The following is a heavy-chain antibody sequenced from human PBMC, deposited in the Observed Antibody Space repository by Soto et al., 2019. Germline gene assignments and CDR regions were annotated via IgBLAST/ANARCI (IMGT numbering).Heavy chain of an antibody. V-gene: IGHV1-69*13. CDR1: GGTFSSYS. D-gene: IGHD3-22*01. CDR2: IIPIFGTA. J-gene: IGHJ4*02. Sequence: GASVKVSCKACGGTFSSYSRSWVRQSPGQGLEWMGGIIPIFGTANYAQKFQGRVTITADESTSTAYMELSSLRSEDTAVYYCAAPPRWYYDSSGYWPFDYRGQGTLVTVSS. CDR3: AAPPRWYYDSSGYWPFDY.